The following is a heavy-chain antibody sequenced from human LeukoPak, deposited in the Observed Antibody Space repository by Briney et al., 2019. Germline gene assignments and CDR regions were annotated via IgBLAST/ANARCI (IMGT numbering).Heavy chain of an antibody. V-gene: IGHV1-46*01. J-gene: IGHJ4*02. CDR2: INPSGGST. CDR1: GYTFTSYY. Sequence: ASVKVSCKASGYTFTSYYMHWVRQAPGQGLEWMGIINPSGGSTSYAQKFQGRVTMTTDTSTSTAYMELRSLRSDDTAVYYCARDRWRDGYSASNFDYWGQGTLVTVSS. D-gene: IGHD5-24*01. CDR3: ARDRWRDGYSASNFDY.